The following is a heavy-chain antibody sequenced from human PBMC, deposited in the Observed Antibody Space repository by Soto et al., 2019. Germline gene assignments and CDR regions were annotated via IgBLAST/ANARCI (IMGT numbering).Heavy chain of an antibody. J-gene: IGHJ6*02. D-gene: IGHD1-26*01. CDR1: GFTFSSYG. Sequence: GGSLRLSCAASGFTFSSYGMHWVRQAPGKGLEWVAVIWYDGSNKYYADSVKGRFTISRDNSKNTLYLQMNSLRAEDTAVYYCARDLGSDGASGGYYGMDVWGQGTTVTVSS. CDR3: ARDLGSDGASGGYYGMDV. CDR2: IWYDGSNK. V-gene: IGHV3-33*01.